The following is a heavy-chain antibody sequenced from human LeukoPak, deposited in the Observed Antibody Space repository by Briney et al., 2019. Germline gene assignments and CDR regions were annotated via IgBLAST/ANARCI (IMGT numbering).Heavy chain of an antibody. CDR3: AKDSDYDFWSGYLKD. Sequence: GGSLRLSCAASGFTFDDYAMHWVRQAPGKGLEWVSGISWNSGSIGCADSVKGRFTISRDNAKNSLYLQMNSLRAEDTALYYCAKDSDYDFWSGYLKDWGQGTLVTVSS. D-gene: IGHD3-3*01. CDR2: ISWNSGSI. J-gene: IGHJ4*02. CDR1: GFTFDDYA. V-gene: IGHV3-9*01.